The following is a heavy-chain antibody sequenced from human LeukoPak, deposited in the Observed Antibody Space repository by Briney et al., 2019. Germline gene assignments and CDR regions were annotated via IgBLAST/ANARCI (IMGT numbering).Heavy chain of an antibody. J-gene: IGHJ4*02. CDR2: IYSGGST. CDR1: GFTVSSNY. V-gene: IGHV3-66*01. CDR3: AREYCSSTSCYRGYFDY. D-gene: IGHD2-2*01. Sequence: GGSLRLSCAASGFTVSSNYMSWVRQAPGKGLEWVSVIYSGGSTYYADSVKGRFTISRDNSKNTLYLQVNSLRAEDTAVYYCAREYCSSTSCYRGYFDYWGQGTLVTVSS.